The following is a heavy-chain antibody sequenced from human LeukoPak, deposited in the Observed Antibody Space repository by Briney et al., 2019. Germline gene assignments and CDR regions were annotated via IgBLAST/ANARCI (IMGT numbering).Heavy chain of an antibody. CDR1: RGTFSSYA. CDR2: IIPIFGTT. CDR3: ALALPDNYYYYGMDV. Sequence: PVKVSCKASRGTFSSYASIWVRQAPGQGLEWMGGIIPIFGTTNYAQKFQGRVTITADESTSTAYMDPSSLRSEDTAVYYCALALPDNYYYYGMDVWGQGTTVTVSS. D-gene: IGHD2-15*01. V-gene: IGHV1-69*01. J-gene: IGHJ6*02.